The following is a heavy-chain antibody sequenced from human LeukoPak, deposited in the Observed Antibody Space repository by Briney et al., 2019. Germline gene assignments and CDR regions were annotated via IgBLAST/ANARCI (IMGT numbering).Heavy chain of an antibody. J-gene: IGHJ5*02. CDR3: TSSTTGGWFDP. V-gene: IGHV4-59*01. D-gene: IGHD2/OR15-2a*01. CDR1: GGSIRSYY. Sequence: PSETLSLTCTVSGGSIRSYYWSWLRQPPGKGLKWIGYINYSGSTSYNPSLRSRVTISVDTSKNQFSLKLSSVTAADTAVYYCTSSTTGGWFDPWGQGTLVTVSS. CDR2: INYSGST.